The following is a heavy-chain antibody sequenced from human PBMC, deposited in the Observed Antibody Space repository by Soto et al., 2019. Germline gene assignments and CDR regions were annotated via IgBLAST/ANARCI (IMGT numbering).Heavy chain of an antibody. V-gene: IGHV3-33*01. CDR3: ARSDCSSTSCYDGLDY. Sequence: QVQLVESGGGVVQPGRSLRLSCAASGFTFSSYGMHWVRQAPGKGLEWVAVIWYDGSNKDYADYVKGRFTISRDNSTNTLHLQMNSLRAEDTAVYDCARSDCSSTSCYDGLDYWGQGTLVTVSS. D-gene: IGHD2-2*01. CDR1: GFTFSSYG. J-gene: IGHJ4*02. CDR2: IWYDGSNK.